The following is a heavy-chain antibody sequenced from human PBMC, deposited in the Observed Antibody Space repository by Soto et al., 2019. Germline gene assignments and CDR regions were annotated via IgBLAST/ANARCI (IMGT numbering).Heavy chain of an antibody. CDR2: ISGSGGST. J-gene: IGHJ4*02. CDR1: GFTFRSYS. Sequence: PGGSLRLSCAASGFTFRSYSMSWVRQAPGKGLEWVSAISGSGGSTYYADSVKGRFTISRDNSKNTLYLQMNSLRAEDTAVYYSAKVVAAAGQTDYWGQGTLVTVSS. D-gene: IGHD6-13*01. V-gene: IGHV3-23*01. CDR3: AKVVAAAGQTDY.